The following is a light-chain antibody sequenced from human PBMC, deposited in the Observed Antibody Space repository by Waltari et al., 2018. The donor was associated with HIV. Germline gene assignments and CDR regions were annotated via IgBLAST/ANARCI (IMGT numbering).Light chain of an antibody. CDR3: CSYAGSSTFWV. CDR1: SSDVGSYNL. V-gene: IGLV2-23*02. J-gene: IGLJ3*02. Sequence: QSALTQPASVSGSPGQSITISCTGTSSDVGSYNLVSWYQQHPGKAPKLMIYEVNKRPSGVSNRFSGSKSGNTASLTISGLQAEDEADYYCCSYAGSSTFWVFGGGTKLTVL. CDR2: EVN.